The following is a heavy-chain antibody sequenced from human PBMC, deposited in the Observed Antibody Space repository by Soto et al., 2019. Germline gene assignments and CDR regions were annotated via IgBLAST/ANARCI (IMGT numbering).Heavy chain of an antibody. CDR2: IYYSGST. CDR1: GGSISSGDYY. Sequence: QVQLQESAPGLVKPSQTLSLTCTVSGGSISSGDYYWSWIRQPPGKGLEWIGYIYYSGSTYYNPSLKSRVTISVDTSKNQFSLKLSSVTAADTAVYYCARELVATIMGGDYYYGMDVWGQGTTVTVSS. CDR3: ARELVATIMGGDYYYGMDV. V-gene: IGHV4-30-4*01. D-gene: IGHD5-12*01. J-gene: IGHJ6*02.